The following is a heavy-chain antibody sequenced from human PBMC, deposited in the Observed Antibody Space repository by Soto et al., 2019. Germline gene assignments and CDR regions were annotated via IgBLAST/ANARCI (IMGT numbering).Heavy chain of an antibody. J-gene: IGHJ6*02. CDR2: ISSSSSYI. Sequence: PGGSLRLSCAASGFTFSSYSMNWVRQAPGKGLEWVSSISSSSSYIYYADSVKGRFTISRDNAKNSLYLQMNSLRAEDTAVYYCARDSRLRAAAGFRYGMDVWGQGTTVTVSS. CDR3: ARDSRLRAAAGFRYGMDV. V-gene: IGHV3-21*01. D-gene: IGHD6-13*01. CDR1: GFTFSSYS.